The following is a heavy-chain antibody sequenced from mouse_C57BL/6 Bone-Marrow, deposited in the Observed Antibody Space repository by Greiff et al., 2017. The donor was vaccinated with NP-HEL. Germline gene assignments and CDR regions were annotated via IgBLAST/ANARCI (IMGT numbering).Heavy chain of an antibody. D-gene: IGHD1-1*01. CDR3: ARDATTVVYWYFDV. J-gene: IGHJ1*03. V-gene: IGHV7-1*01. CDR1: GFTFSDFY. CDR2: SRNKANDYTT. Sequence: EVKVVESGGGLVQSGRSLRLSCATSGFTFSDFYMEWVRQAPGKGLEWIAASRNKANDYTTEYSASVKGRFIVSRDTSQSILYLQMNALRAEDTAIYYGARDATTVVYWYFDVWGTGTTVTVSS.